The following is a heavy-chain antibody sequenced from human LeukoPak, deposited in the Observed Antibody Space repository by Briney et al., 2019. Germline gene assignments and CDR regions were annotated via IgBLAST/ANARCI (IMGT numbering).Heavy chain of an antibody. J-gene: IGHJ5*02. D-gene: IGHD2-15*01. CDR2: INHSGST. V-gene: IGHV4-34*01. Sequence: SETLSLTCAVYGGSFSGYYWSWIRQPPGKGLEWIGEINHSGSTNYNPSLKSRVTISVDTSKNQFSLKLSSVTAADTAVYYCARGRYCSGGSCYEGWFDPWGQGTLVTVSS. CDR1: GGSFSGYY. CDR3: ARGRYCSGGSCYEGWFDP.